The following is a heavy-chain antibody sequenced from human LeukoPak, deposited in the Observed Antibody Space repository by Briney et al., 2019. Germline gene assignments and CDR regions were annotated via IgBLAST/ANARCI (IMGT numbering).Heavy chain of an antibody. CDR2: IIPIFGTA. Sequence: SVKVSCKASGGTFSSYAISWVRQAPGQGLEWMGGIIPIFGTANYAQKFQGRVTITTDESTSTAYMELSSLRSEDTAAYYCARAPAAIGNYFDYWGQGTLVTVSS. CDR3: ARAPAAIGNYFDY. CDR1: GGTFSSYA. D-gene: IGHD2-2*02. V-gene: IGHV1-69*05. J-gene: IGHJ4*02.